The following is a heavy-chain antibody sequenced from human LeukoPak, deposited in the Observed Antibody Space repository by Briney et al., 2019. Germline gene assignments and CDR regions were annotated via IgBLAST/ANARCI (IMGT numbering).Heavy chain of an antibody. CDR2: IKSKTDGGTS. Sequence: GGSLKLSCAASGFTFSSYWMSWFRQAPGKGLEWVGRIKSKTDGGTSDYAAPVQGRFTISRDDSKNTLYLQMNSLKIEDTAVYYCATDPGEWEPIWGQGTMVTVSS. V-gene: IGHV3-15*01. D-gene: IGHD1-26*01. CDR3: ATDPGEWEPI. J-gene: IGHJ3*02. CDR1: GFTFSSYW.